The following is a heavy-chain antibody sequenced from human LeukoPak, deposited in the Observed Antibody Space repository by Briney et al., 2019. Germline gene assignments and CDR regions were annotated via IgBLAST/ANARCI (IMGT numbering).Heavy chain of an antibody. CDR2: IKSDGTTT. CDR3: ARGMFGGYCTDY. Sequence: GGSRRLSCAASGFTFTSYWIHWVRQAPGKGLVWVSRIKSDGTTTNYADSVQGRLTISRDNTKNTVYLQMNGLRAEDTAVYYCARGMFGGYCTDYWGQGNLVTVSS. J-gene: IGHJ4*02. D-gene: IGHD3-3*01. CDR1: GFTFTSYW. V-gene: IGHV3-74*01.